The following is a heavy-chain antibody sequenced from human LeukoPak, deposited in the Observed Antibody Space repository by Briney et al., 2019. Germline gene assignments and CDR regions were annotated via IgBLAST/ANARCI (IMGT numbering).Heavy chain of an antibody. CDR2: FNPSGGST. CDR1: GYTFSNYY. J-gene: IGHJ4*02. CDR3: ARGLRQYDSSGYNEY. Sequence: ASVKVSCKASGYTFSNYYMHWVRQAPGQGLEWMGIFNPSGGSTNYAQKFQGRVTMTRDTSTSTVYMEVSSLRSEDTAVYYCARGLRQYDSSGYNEYWGQGTLVTVSS. V-gene: IGHV1-46*01. D-gene: IGHD3-22*01.